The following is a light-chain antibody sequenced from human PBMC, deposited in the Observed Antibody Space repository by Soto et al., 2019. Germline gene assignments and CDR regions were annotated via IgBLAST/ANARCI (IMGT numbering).Light chain of an antibody. J-gene: IGKJ2*01. Sequence: EIVLTQSPCTLSLSPGEGGTLSSRASQSISSSYLAWYQQKPGQSPRLLLYAAYSRATGIPDRFSGSGSGTEFTLTISRLEPEDFAVYYCQLYGGSHMFSFGQGTKLEIK. V-gene: IGKV3-20*01. CDR3: QLYGGSHMFS. CDR1: QSISSSY. CDR2: AAY.